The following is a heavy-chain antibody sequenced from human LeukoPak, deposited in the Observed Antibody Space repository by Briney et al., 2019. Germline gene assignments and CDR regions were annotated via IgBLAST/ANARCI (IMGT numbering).Heavy chain of an antibody. CDR1: GYTFTSYG. V-gene: IGHV1-18*01. J-gene: IGHJ4*02. CDR3: AKAVQLWPKGGYYFDY. D-gene: IGHD5-18*01. CDR2: ISAYNGNT. Sequence: ASVKVSCKASGYTFTSYGISWVRQAPGQGLEWMGWISAYNGNTNYAQKLQGRVTMTTDTSTSTAYMELRSLRSDDTAVYYCAKAVQLWPKGGYYFDYWGQGTLVTVSS.